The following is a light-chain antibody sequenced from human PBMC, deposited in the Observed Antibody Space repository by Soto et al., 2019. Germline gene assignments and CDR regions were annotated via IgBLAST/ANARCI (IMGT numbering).Light chain of an antibody. Sequence: EIVLTQSPATLSLSPGERATLSCRASQSVGSYLAWYQQKPGQAPRPLIYDASNRATGIPARFSGSGSGTDFTLPIRSLEPEDFAVYYCQQRSNWPTITFGQGTRLEIK. CDR1: QSVGSY. J-gene: IGKJ5*01. V-gene: IGKV3-11*01. CDR3: QQRSNWPTIT. CDR2: DAS.